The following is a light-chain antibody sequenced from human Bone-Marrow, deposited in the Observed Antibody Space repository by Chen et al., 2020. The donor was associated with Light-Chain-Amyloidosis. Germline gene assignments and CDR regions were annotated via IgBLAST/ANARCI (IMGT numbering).Light chain of an antibody. Sequence: QSVLTQPPSVSGAPGQRVTISCTGSSSNIGAGFAVHWYQQFPGTAPKLLIFGYNNRPSGVPDRVSVSKSVTSASLAITGRQAEDEAVYYCQSYDSSLNVGVFGGGTRLTVL. V-gene: IGLV1-40*01. CDR3: QSYDSSLNVGV. CDR2: GYN. J-gene: IGLJ3*02. CDR1: SSNIGAGFA.